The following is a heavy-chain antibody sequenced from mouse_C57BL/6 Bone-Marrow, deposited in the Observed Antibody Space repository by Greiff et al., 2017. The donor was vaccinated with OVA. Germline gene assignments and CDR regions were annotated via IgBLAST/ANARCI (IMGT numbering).Heavy chain of an antibody. V-gene: IGHV14-4*01. CDR1: GFNIKDDY. CDR3: TTLNWGEGAMDY. CDR2: IDPENGDT. Sequence: EVKLVESGAELVRPGASVKLSCTASGFNIKDDYMHWVKQRPEQGLEWIGWIDPENGDTEYASKFQGKATITADTSSNTAYLQLSSLTSEDTAVYYCTTLNWGEGAMDYWGQGTSVTVSS. D-gene: IGHD4-1*01. J-gene: IGHJ4*01.